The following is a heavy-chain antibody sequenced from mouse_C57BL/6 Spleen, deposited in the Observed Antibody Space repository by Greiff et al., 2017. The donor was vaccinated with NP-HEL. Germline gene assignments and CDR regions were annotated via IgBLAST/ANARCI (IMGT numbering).Heavy chain of an antibody. CDR2: INPSNGGT. J-gene: IGHJ2*01. CDR1: GYTFTGYW. V-gene: IGHV1-53*01. D-gene: IGHD2-3*01. CDR3: ARRAYDGYYLDY. Sequence: VQLQQPGAELVKPGASVKLSCKASGYTFTGYWMHWVKQRPGQGLEWIGNINPSNGGTNYNAKFKGKATLTVDKSSSTAYMQLSSLTSEDSAVYYCARRAYDGYYLDYWGQGTTLTVSS.